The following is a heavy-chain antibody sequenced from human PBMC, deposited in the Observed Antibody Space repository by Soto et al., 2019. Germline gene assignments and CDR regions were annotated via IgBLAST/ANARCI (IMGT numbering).Heavy chain of an antibody. J-gene: IGHJ6*02. D-gene: IGHD3-22*01. CDR2: IHTSGST. CDR1: GGSISSYY. CDR3: ARDRPYDSSGYSNPRPPFYYYYYGMDV. Sequence: KSSETLSLTCTVSGGSISSYYWSWIRQPAGKGLEWIGRIHTSGSTNYNPSLKSRVTMSVDTSKNQFSLKLSSVTAADTAVYYCARDRPYDSSGYSNPRPPFYYYYYGMDVWGQGTTVTVSS. V-gene: IGHV4-4*07.